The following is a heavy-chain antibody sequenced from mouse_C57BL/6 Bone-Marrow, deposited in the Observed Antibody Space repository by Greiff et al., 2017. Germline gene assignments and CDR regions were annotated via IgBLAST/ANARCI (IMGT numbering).Heavy chain of an antibody. Sequence: EVQLVESGPGLVKPSQSLSLTCSVTGYSITSGYYWNWIRQFPGNKLEWMGYISYDGSNNYNPSLKNQNSITRDTSKNQFFLKLNSVTTEDPATYYCARDRLWSRFGFDYWGQGTTLTVSS. CDR3: ARDRLWSRFGFDY. CDR2: ISYDGSN. CDR1: GYSITSGYY. V-gene: IGHV3-6*01. J-gene: IGHJ2*01. D-gene: IGHD1-1*02.